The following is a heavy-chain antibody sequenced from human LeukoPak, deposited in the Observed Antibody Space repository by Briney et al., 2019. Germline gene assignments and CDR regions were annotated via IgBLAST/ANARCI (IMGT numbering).Heavy chain of an antibody. CDR1: GFTFTSSA. Sequence: GASVKVSCKASGFTFTSSAVQWVRQARGQRLEWIGWIVVGSGNTNYAQKFQGRVTMTTDTSTSTAYIEVRSLRSDDTAVYYCARNELGGEWPKYDYWGQGTLVTVSS. CDR2: IVVGSGNT. CDR3: ARNELGGEWPKYDY. J-gene: IGHJ4*02. D-gene: IGHD3-10*01. V-gene: IGHV1-58*01.